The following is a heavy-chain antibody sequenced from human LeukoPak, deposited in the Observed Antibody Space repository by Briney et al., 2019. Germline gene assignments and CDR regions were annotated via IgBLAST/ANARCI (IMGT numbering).Heavy chain of an antibody. J-gene: IGHJ4*02. CDR1: GFTFSSYG. V-gene: IGHV3-53*01. Sequence: PGRSLRLSCAASGFTFSSYGMSWVRQAPGKGLEWVSVIYSGSSTYYADSVKGRFTISRDNSKNTLYLQMNSLRAEDTAVYYCARRGVVGALDYWGQGTLVTVSS. CDR3: ARRGVVGALDY. D-gene: IGHD1-26*01. CDR2: IYSGSST.